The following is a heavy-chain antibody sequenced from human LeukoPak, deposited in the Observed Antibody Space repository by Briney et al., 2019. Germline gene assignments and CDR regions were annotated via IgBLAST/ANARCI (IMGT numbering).Heavy chain of an antibody. J-gene: IGHJ1*01. D-gene: IGHD2-15*01. Sequence: SGGSLRLSCAASGFTSIPSELNWVRQAPGKGREWISYISHTGSLIYYADSVKGRFTISRDNANNFLYLQMDSLRVEDTGIYYCSSYCSEGTCYGYFHHWGQGTLVSVSS. CDR1: GFTSIPSE. CDR2: ISHTGSLI. CDR3: SSYCSEGTCYGYFHH. V-gene: IGHV3-48*03.